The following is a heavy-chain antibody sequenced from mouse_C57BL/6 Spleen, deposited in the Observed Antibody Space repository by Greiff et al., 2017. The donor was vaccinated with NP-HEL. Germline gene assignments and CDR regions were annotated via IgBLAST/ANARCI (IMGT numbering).Heavy chain of an antibody. Sequence: EVHLVESGGGLVQPGGSMKLSCVASGFTFSNYWMNWVRQSPEKGLEWVAQIRLKSDNYATHYAESVKGRFTISRDDSKSSVYLQMNNLRAEDTGIYYCTWYYYDYDAYAMDYWGQGTSVTVSS. D-gene: IGHD2-4*01. CDR2: IRLKSDNYAT. J-gene: IGHJ4*01. CDR1: GFTFSNYW. CDR3: TWYYYDYDAYAMDY. V-gene: IGHV6-3*01.